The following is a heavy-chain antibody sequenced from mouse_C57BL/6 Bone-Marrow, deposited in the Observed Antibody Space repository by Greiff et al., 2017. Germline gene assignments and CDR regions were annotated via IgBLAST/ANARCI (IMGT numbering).Heavy chain of an antibody. V-gene: IGHV1-64*01. J-gene: IGHJ2*01. CDR3: ASYYKGGYFDY. D-gene: IGHD2-12*01. Sequence: VQLQQPGAELVKPGASVKLSCKASGYTFTSYWMHWVKQRPGQGLEWIGMIHPNSGSTNYNEKFKSKATLTVDKSSSTAYMQLSSLTSEDSAVYYCASYYKGGYFDYWGQGTTLTVSS. CDR2: IHPNSGST. CDR1: GYTFTSYW.